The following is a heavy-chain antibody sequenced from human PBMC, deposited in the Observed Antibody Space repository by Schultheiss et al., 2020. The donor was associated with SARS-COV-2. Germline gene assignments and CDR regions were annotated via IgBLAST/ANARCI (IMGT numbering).Heavy chain of an antibody. Sequence: GESLKISCAASGFTFSDYGMHWVRQAPGKGLEWVSVIYSGGSTYYADSVKGRFTISRDNSKNTLYLQMNSLRAEDTAVYYCASYPDIAAAGDYWGQGTLVTVSS. CDR3: ASYPDIAAAGDY. V-gene: IGHV3-NL1*01. J-gene: IGHJ4*02. CDR1: GFTFSDYG. D-gene: IGHD6-13*01. CDR2: IYSGGST.